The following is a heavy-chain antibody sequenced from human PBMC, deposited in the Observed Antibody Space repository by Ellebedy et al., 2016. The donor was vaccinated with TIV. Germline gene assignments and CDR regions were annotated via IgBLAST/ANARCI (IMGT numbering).Heavy chain of an antibody. J-gene: IGHJ3*01. D-gene: IGHD2-2*01. CDR3: ARYSSSTYYYAYDV. Sequence: SGPTLVKPTQTLTLTCSFSGFLFTTTGMCVSWIRQPPGKALEWLALIDWDDDKYYSTSLKTRLTISKNQVVLTMTNMDPADTATYYCARYSSSTYYYAYDVWGHGTMVTVSS. CDR2: IDWDDDK. V-gene: IGHV2-70*12. CDR1: GFLFTTTGMC.